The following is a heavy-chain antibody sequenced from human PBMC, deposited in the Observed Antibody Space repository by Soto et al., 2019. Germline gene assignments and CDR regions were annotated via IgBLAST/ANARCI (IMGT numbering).Heavy chain of an antibody. Sequence: QVQLEQSGTEVKKPGSSVKVSCKASGGTFSTLAVSWVRQAPGQGLEWMGGIIPIFGRPVYAQKFQGRVTITADESTSIVYMELSSLSSEDTAVYYCARAPYEDYAVPEPNYFDSWGQGTLVTVSS. V-gene: IGHV1-69*01. CDR2: IIPIFGRP. CDR3: ARAPYEDYAVPEPNYFDS. CDR1: GGTFSTLA. J-gene: IGHJ4*02. D-gene: IGHD4-17*01.